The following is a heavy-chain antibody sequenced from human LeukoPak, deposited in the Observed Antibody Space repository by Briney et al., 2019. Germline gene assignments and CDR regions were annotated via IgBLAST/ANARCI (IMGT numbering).Heavy chain of an antibody. V-gene: IGHV1-58*01. CDR1: GFTFSSSA. CDR2: IVVGSDNT. J-gene: IGHJ3*02. D-gene: IGHD2-15*01. Sequence: EASVKVSCKASGFTFSSSAVQWVRQARGQRLESIGWIVVGSDNTNYAQQFQGRVTITRDMSTRTVYMELSSLRSDGTAVYYCAAEKRLYCSGGSCYPDAFDIWGQGTMVTVSS. CDR3: AAEKRLYCSGGSCYPDAFDI.